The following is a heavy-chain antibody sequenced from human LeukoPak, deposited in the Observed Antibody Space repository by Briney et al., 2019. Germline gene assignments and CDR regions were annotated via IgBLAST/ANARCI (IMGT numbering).Heavy chain of an antibody. Sequence: SETLSLTCSVSGGSISNYYWNWIRQPPGKGLGWIGSIYYSGSTYYNPSLKSRVTISVDTSKNQFSLKLSSVTAADTAVYYCARDLAGVPGGAFDIWGQGTMVTVSS. V-gene: IGHV4-59*12. CDR2: IYYSGST. CDR1: GGSISNYY. J-gene: IGHJ3*02. D-gene: IGHD3-10*01. CDR3: ARDLAGVPGGAFDI.